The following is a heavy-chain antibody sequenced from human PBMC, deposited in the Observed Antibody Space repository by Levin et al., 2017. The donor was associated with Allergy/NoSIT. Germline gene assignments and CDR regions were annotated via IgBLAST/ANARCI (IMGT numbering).Heavy chain of an antibody. Sequence: GGSLRLSCAASGFTFSSYAMSWVRQAPGKGLEWVSAISGSGGSTYYADSVKGRFTISRDNSKNTLYLQMNSLRAEDTAVYYCAKAGDRIAVAGKRSYFQHWGQGTLVTVSS. D-gene: IGHD6-19*01. CDR1: GFTFSSYA. V-gene: IGHV3-23*01. J-gene: IGHJ1*01. CDR3: AKAGDRIAVAGKRSYFQH. CDR2: ISGSGGST.